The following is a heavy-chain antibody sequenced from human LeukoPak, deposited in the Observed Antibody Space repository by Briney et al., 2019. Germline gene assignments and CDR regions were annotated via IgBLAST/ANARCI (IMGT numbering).Heavy chain of an antibody. D-gene: IGHD2-15*01. CDR3: ARDSRPRGGSCFDN. J-gene: IGHJ4*02. CDR2: IKEDGSET. V-gene: IGHV3-7*01. Sequence: TGGSLRLSCAASGFTFSEYWMSWVRQAPGKGLEWVANIKEDGSETYYVDCVKGRFTISRDDATNSVYLQMNSQRAEDTALYYCARDSRPRGGSCFDNWGQGTLVTVSS. CDR1: GFTFSEYW.